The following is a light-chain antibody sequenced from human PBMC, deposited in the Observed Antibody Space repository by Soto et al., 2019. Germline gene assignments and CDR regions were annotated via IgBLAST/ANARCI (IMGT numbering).Light chain of an antibody. CDR3: VQGGHWPWT. J-gene: IGKJ1*01. V-gene: IGKV2-30*01. Sequence: DAVLTQSPLSLPVTLGQPASISCRSSQSLVYSDGNMYLNWFHQRPGQSPRRLIYKVSNRESGVPERCIGSGSGGDFTLEISRVEAGDVGVYYCVQGGHWPWTLGQGTKVEIK. CDR1: QSLVYSDGNMY. CDR2: KVS.